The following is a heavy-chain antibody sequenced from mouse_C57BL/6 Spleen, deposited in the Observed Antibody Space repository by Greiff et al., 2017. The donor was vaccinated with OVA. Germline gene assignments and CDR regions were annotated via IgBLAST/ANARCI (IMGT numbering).Heavy chain of an antibody. CDR3: TRESNYYGSSSFAY. J-gene: IGHJ3*01. V-gene: IGHV5-9-1*02. Sequence: EVMLVESGEGLVKPGGSLKLSCAASGFTFSSYAMSWVRQTPEKRLEWVAYISSGGDYIYYADTVKGRFTISRDNARNTLYLQMSSLKSEDTAMYYCTRESNYYGSSSFAYWGQGTLVTVSA. CDR2: ISSGGDYI. D-gene: IGHD1-1*01. CDR1: GFTFSSYA.